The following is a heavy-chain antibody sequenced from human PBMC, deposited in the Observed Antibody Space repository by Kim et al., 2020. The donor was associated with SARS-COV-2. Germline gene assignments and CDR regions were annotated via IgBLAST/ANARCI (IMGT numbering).Heavy chain of an antibody. CDR3: ARSPDYCGGDCYSADYYYGMDV. D-gene: IGHD2-21*02. Sequence: GGSLRLSCAASGFTVSSNYMSWVRQAPGKGLEWVSVIYSGGSTYYADSVKGRFTISRDNSKNTLYLQMNSLRAEDTAVYYCARSPDYCGGDCYSADYYYGMDVWGQGTTVTVSS. CDR1: GFTVSSNY. V-gene: IGHV3-53*01. J-gene: IGHJ6*02. CDR2: IYSGGST.